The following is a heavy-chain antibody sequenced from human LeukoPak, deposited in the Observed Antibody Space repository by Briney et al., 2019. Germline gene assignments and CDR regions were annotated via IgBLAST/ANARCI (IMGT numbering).Heavy chain of an antibody. V-gene: IGHV3-23*01. CDR3: ATQGQGDYPYYYYYGMDV. Sequence: GGSLRLSCAASGFTFSSYAMSWVRQAPGKGLEWVSAISGSGGSTYYADSVKGRFTISRDNSKNTLYLQMNSLRAEDTAVYYCATQGQGDYPYYYYYGMDVWGQGTTVTVSS. D-gene: IGHD4-17*01. CDR1: GFTFSSYA. J-gene: IGHJ6*02. CDR2: ISGSGGST.